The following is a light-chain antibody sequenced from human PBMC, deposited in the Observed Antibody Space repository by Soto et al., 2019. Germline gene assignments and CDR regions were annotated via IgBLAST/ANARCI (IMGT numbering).Light chain of an antibody. J-gene: IGLJ2*01. CDR3: GTWDSSLSAGV. Sequence: QSVLTQPPSVSAAPGQTVTISCSGSRSNIGNNYVSWYQQLPGTAPKLLIYDNNERPSGIPDRFSGSKSGTSATLGITGLQTGDEADYYCGTWDSSLSAGVFGGGTKLTVL. V-gene: IGLV1-51*01. CDR1: RSNIGNNY. CDR2: DNN.